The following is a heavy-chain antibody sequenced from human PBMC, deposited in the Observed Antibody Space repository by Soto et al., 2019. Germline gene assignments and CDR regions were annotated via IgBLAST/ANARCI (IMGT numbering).Heavy chain of an antibody. CDR3: ASRGSYGRDY. CDR1: GGTFSSYT. J-gene: IGHJ4*02. Sequence: QVQLVQSGAEVKKPGSSVKVSCKASGGTFSSYTISWVRQAPGQGLEWMGRIIPILGIANYAQKCQGRVTITADKSTSTAYMELSSVRSEDTAVYYCASRGSYGRDYWGQGTLVTVSS. V-gene: IGHV1-69*02. CDR2: IIPILGIA. D-gene: IGHD3-10*01.